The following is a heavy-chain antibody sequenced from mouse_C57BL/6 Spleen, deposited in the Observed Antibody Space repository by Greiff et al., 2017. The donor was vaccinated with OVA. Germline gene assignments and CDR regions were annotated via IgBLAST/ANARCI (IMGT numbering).Heavy chain of an antibody. D-gene: IGHD1-1*01. CDR1: GFSFNTYA. CDR2: IRSKSNNYAT. V-gene: IGHV10-1*01. CDR3: VRHITRGYAMDY. J-gene: IGHJ4*01. Sequence: EVQVVESGGGLVQPKGSLKLSCAASGFSFNTYAMNWVRQAPGKGLEWVARIRSKSNNYATYYADSVKDRFTISRDDSESMLYLQMNNLKTEDTAMYYCVRHITRGYAMDYWGQGNSDTVSS.